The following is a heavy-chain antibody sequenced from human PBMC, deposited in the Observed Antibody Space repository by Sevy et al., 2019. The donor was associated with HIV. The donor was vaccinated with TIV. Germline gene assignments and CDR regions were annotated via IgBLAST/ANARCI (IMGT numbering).Heavy chain of an antibody. CDR1: GFTFGDYA. V-gene: IGHV3-49*04. J-gene: IGHJ4*02. CDR2: LKSKAYGGTL. CDR3: TRWKGAQSIIDY. D-gene: IGHD1-1*01. Sequence: GGSLRLSCITSGFTFGDYAMSWVRQAPGKGLEWVAFLKSKAYGGTLDHVASVKGRFTMSRDDSKSIAYLQMNDLKTEDTGVYHCTRWKGAQSIIDYWGQGVLVTVSS.